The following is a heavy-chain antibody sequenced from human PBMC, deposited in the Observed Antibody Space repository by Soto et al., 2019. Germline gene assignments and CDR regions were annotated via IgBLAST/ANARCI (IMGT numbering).Heavy chain of an antibody. Sequence: QVQLVESGGGVVQPGRSLRLSSATSGFTFRNYAIQWLHQAPGKGLEWVALVSDDGNKEYYADSVKGRFTISRDNARNTWYLRMNSLNTEDTAVYYCDRGEPVAGTPWFYTCGHATVFIVSS. CDR3: DRGEPVAGTPWFYT. CDR2: VSDDGNKE. CDR1: GFTFRNYA. D-gene: IGHD6-19*01. V-gene: IGHV3-30-3*01. J-gene: IGHJ5*01.